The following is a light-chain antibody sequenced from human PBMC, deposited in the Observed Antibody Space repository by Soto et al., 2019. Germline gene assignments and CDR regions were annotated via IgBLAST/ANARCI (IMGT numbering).Light chain of an antibody. Sequence: DIQMTQSPSSLSASVGDRVTITCRASQSISSYLNWYQQKPGKAPKLLIYAASSLQSGVPSRFSGSGSGTDLTLTISRLQPEDFATYYCQKCYSTPVTFGQGTKLEIK. CDR3: QKCYSTPVT. CDR2: AAS. CDR1: QSISSY. J-gene: IGKJ2*01. V-gene: IGKV1-39*01.